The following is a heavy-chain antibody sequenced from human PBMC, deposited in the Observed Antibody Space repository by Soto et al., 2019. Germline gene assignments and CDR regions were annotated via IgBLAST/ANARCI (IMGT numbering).Heavy chain of an antibody. Sequence: ESGGGVVQPWRSLRLSCAASGFTFGSYGMHWVRQAPGRGLEWVAVISYDGSDKFYADSVKGRFTISRDNSKNRLYLQMDSLTFEDTAVYYCAKDLARSGGVYYFYALDVWGQGTTVTVS. CDR2: ISYDGSDK. J-gene: IGHJ6*02. D-gene: IGHD2-15*01. V-gene: IGHV3-30*18. CDR3: AKDLARSGGVYYFYALDV. CDR1: GFTFGSYG.